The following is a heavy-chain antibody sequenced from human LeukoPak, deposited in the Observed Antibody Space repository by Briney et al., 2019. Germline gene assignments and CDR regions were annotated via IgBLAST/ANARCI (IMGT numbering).Heavy chain of an antibody. Sequence: SVKVSCKASGGSFTFTSHAISWVRQAPGQGLEWMGGLIPIYGSANYAQKLQGRVTITSDESTRTVYMELSSLRPEDSAVYYCAGFFYDNSGDAFDIWGQGTMVTVSS. V-gene: IGHV1-69*13. CDR2: LIPIYGSA. CDR3: AGFFYDNSGDAFDI. CDR1: GGSFTFTSHA. D-gene: IGHD3-22*01. J-gene: IGHJ3*02.